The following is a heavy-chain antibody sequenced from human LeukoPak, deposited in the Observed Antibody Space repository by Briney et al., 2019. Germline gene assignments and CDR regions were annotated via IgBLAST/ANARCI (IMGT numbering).Heavy chain of an antibody. CDR1: GYTFTSYY. J-gene: IGHJ6*03. D-gene: IGHD1-26*01. CDR2: IIPIFGTA. CDR3: KWELRALGDYYMDV. Sequence: SVKVSCKASGYTFTSYYMHWVRQAPGQGLEWMGGIIPIFGTANYAQKFQGRVTITADKSTSTAYMELSSLRSEDTAVYYCKWELRALGDYYMDVWGKGTTVTVSS. V-gene: IGHV1-69*06.